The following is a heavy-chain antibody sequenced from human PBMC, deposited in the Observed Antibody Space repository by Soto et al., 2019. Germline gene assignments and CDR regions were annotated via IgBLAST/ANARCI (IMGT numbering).Heavy chain of an antibody. CDR1: GYTFTSYD. Sequence: QVQLVQSGAEVKKPGASVKVSCKASGYTFTSYDINWVRQATGQGLEWMGWMNPNSGNTGYAQKFQGRVTMTRNTSIGTAYMEMSSLRSEDTAVYYCARGDSSSWYYYYYGMDVWGQGTTVTVSS. CDR2: MNPNSGNT. CDR3: ARGDSSSWYYYYYGMDV. D-gene: IGHD6-13*01. V-gene: IGHV1-8*01. J-gene: IGHJ6*02.